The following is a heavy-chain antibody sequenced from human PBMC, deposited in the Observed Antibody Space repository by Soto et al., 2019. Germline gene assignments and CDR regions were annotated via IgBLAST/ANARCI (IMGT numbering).Heavy chain of an antibody. CDR3: AKVDPPNGWELPEYGMDV. CDR2: ISGSGGST. J-gene: IGHJ6*02. Sequence: GGSLRLSCAASGFTFSSYAMSWVRQAPGKGLEWVSAISGSGGSTYYADSVKGRFTISRDNSKNTLYLQMNSLRAEDTAVYYCAKVDPPNGWELPEYGMDVWGQGTTVTVSS. V-gene: IGHV3-23*01. D-gene: IGHD1-26*01. CDR1: GFTFSSYA.